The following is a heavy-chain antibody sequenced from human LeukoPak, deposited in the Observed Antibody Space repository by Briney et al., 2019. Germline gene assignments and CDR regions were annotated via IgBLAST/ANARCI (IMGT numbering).Heavy chain of an antibody. CDR1: GGTSNSHA. D-gene: IGHD3-22*01. CDR3: ATTNDGGGYQWGDFFDY. Sequence: ASVKVSCKASGGTSNSHAISWVRQAPGQGLEWMGRIISNLGTTNRAQKFQDRVTLTADKSTNTAHMELTSLTSDDTAIYYCATTNDGGGYQWGDFFDYWGQGTLVTVSS. V-gene: IGHV1-69*04. CDR2: IISNLGTT. J-gene: IGHJ4*02.